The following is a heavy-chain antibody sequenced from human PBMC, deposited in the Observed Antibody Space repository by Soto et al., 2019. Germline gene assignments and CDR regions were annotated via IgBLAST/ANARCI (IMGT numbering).Heavy chain of an antibody. J-gene: IGHJ4*02. CDR2: IRDRAYNYAT. D-gene: IGHD3-10*01. CDR3: TRLISAAQDY. Sequence: EVLLVESGGGLVQPGGSLKLSCAASGFVFKDSSIHWVRQASGKGLERVGRIRDRAYNYATAYAASVEGRFTISRDDSDNTAYLHMSSLKTEDTAIYYCTRLISAAQDYWGQGTLVTVSS. V-gene: IGHV3-73*01. CDR1: GFVFKDSS.